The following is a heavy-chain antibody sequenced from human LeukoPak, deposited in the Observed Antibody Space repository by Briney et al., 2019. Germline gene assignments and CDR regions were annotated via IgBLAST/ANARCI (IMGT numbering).Heavy chain of an antibody. CDR1: GFTFDDYA. D-gene: IGHD1-26*01. CDR2: ISWNSGSI. Sequence: GGSLRLSCAASGFTFDDYAIHWVRQAPGKGLEWVSGISWNSGSIGYADSVKGRFTISRDNAKNSLYLQMNSLRAEDMALYYCAKGGVGSYYYYYMDVWGKGTTVTVSS. J-gene: IGHJ6*03. CDR3: AKGGVGSYYYYYMDV. V-gene: IGHV3-9*03.